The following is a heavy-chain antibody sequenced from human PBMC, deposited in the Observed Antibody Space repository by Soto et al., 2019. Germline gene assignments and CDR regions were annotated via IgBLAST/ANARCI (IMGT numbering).Heavy chain of an antibody. CDR2: MNPNSNNT. Sequence: QVQLVQSGAEVKKPGASVKVSCKASGYTFTSYDINWVRQATGQGLEWMGWMNPNSNNTGYAQKFQGRLTMTRNTSISTAYMGRSGLRAEHTAVYYWAGKRGGGYFDYWGQGTLVTVSS. CDR3: AGKRGGGYFDY. J-gene: IGHJ4*02. D-gene: IGHD3-16*01. V-gene: IGHV1-8*01. CDR1: GYTFTSYD.